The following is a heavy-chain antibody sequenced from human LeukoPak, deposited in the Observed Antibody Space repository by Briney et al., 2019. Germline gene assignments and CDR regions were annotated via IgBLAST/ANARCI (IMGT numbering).Heavy chain of an antibody. Sequence: GESLKISCKGSGYRFTSYWIGWVRQMPGKGLEWMGIIYPGDSDTRYSPSFQGQVTISADKSISTAYLQWSSLKASDTAMYYCARRLDYDSSGYYYFDYWGQGTLVTVSS. CDR3: ARRLDYDSSGYYYFDY. D-gene: IGHD3-22*01. CDR1: GYRFTSYW. V-gene: IGHV5-51*01. CDR2: IYPGDSDT. J-gene: IGHJ4*02.